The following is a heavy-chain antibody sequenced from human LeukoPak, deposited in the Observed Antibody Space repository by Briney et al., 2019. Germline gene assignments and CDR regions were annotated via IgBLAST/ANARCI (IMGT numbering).Heavy chain of an antibody. CDR1: GGSISSSNYY. Sequence: SETLSLTCTVSGGSISSSNYYWGWIRQPPGKGLEWIGSIYYSGSTYYNPSLKSRVTISLDTSKNQLSLRLSSVTAADTAVYYCARESVEQWLVVYNFDYWGQGTLVTVSS. D-gene: IGHD6-19*01. V-gene: IGHV4-39*07. J-gene: IGHJ4*02. CDR3: ARESVEQWLVVYNFDY. CDR2: IYYSGST.